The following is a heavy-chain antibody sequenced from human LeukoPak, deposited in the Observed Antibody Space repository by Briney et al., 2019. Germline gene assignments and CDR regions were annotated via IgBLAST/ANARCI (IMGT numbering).Heavy chain of an antibody. CDR3: AKDPRIAAAATPIYFDY. CDR1: GFTFDDYA. D-gene: IGHD6-13*01. Sequence: GGSLRLSCAASGFTFDDYAMHWVRQAPGKGLVWVSGISWNSGSIGYADSVKGRFTISRDNAKNSLYLQMNSLRAEDTALYYCAKDPRIAAAATPIYFDYWGQGTLVTVSS. V-gene: IGHV3-9*01. J-gene: IGHJ4*02. CDR2: ISWNSGSI.